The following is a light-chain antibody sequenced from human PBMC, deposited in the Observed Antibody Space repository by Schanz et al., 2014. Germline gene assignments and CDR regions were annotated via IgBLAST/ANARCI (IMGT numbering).Light chain of an antibody. V-gene: IGKV3-20*01. CDR1: QSVSST. J-gene: IGKJ2*01. Sequence: EIVMTQSPATLSLSPGERATLSCRASQSVSSTLAWYQQKPGQAPRLLIYGAFNRATGIPDRFSGSGSGTDFTLTISRLEPEDFAVYYCQQYASSPPRYTFGQGTKLEIK. CDR2: GAF. CDR3: QQYASSPPRYT.